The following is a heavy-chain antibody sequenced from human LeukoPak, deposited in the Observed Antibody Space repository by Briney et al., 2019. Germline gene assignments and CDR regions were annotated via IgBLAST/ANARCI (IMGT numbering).Heavy chain of an antibody. V-gene: IGHV3-7*01. CDR3: ARDPGWSSFDI. Sequence: GALRLSCVASGFSFTSYWMSWVRQAPGKGLEFVANINQDAGTTNYVDSVKGRFTIPRDNAENSLYLQMSSLRAEDTALYYCARDPGWSSFDIWGQGIMVTVSS. D-gene: IGHD2-15*01. CDR1: GFSFTSYW. CDR2: INQDAGTT. J-gene: IGHJ3*02.